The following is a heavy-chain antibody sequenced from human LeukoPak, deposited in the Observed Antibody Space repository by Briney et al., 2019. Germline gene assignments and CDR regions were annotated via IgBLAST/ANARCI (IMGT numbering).Heavy chain of an antibody. CDR2: IYYSGST. V-gene: IGHV4-59*12. CDR1: GGSISSYY. Sequence: SETLSLTCTVSGGSISSYYWSWIRQPPGKGLEWIGYIYYSGSTNYNPSLKSRVTISVDKSKNQLSLKLSSVTAADTAVYYCASSSLYYYDSTVDYWGQGTLVTVSS. CDR3: ASSSLYYYDSTVDY. J-gene: IGHJ4*02. D-gene: IGHD3-22*01.